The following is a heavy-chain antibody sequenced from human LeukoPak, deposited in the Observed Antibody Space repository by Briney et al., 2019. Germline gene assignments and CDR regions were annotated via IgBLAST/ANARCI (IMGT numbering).Heavy chain of an antibody. Sequence: PGGSLRLSCAASGFTFSSYAMSWVRQAPGKGLEWVSAISGSGGSTYYADSVKGRFTISRDNSKNTLYLQMNSLRAEDTAVYYCAKIRFLEWLLYSYFDYWGQGTLVTVSS. CDR2: ISGSGGST. D-gene: IGHD3-3*01. CDR1: GFTFSSYA. J-gene: IGHJ4*02. V-gene: IGHV3-23*01. CDR3: AKIRFLEWLLYSYFDY.